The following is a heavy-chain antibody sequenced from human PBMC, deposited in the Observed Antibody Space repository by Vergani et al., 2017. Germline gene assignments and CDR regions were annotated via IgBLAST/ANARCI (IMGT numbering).Heavy chain of an antibody. CDR3: ARDHPYSSGWYLGNDAFDI. V-gene: IGHV3-48*03. CDR2: ISSSGSTI. J-gene: IGHJ3*02. CDR1: GFTFSSYE. Sequence: EVQLVESGGGLVQPGGSLRLSCAASGFTFSSYEMNWVRPAPGKGLEWVSYISSSGSTIYYADSVKGRFTISRDNAKNSLYLQMNSLRAEDTAVYYCARDHPYSSGWYLGNDAFDIWGQGTMVTVSA. D-gene: IGHD6-19*01.